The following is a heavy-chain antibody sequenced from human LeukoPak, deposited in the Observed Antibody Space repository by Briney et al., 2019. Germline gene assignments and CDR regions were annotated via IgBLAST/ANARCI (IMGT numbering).Heavy chain of an antibody. CDR1: GGSISSYY. J-gene: IGHJ5*02. CDR3: ARDKELRGYYDSSGYPRSNWFDP. CDR2: IYYSGST. V-gene: IGHV4-59*01. D-gene: IGHD3-22*01. Sequence: KPSETLSLTCTVSGGSISSYYWSWIRQPPGKGLEWIGYIYYSGSTNYNPPLKSRVTVSVDTSKNQFSLKLSSVTAADTAVYYCARDKELRGYYDSSGYPRSNWFDPWGQGTLVTVFS.